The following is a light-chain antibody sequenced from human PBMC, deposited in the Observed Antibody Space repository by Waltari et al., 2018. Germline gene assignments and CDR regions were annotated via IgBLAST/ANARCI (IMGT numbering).Light chain of an antibody. CDR2: NVS. Sequence: QSVLTQPASVSGSPGQSITIPCTGTSSDVGSYYFVSWYQQHPGKAPKLIIFNVSNRPSGVSNRFSGSKSGNPASLTISGLQAEDEADFYCSSFSSGSTPVVFGGGTMLTVL. V-gene: IGLV2-14*03. CDR3: SSFSSGSTPVV. CDR1: SSDVGSYYF. J-gene: IGLJ2*01.